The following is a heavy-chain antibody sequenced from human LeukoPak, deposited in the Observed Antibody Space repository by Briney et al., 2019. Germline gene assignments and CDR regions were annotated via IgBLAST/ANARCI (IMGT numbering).Heavy chain of an antibody. CDR3: ARLSKGRYFDYFSDY. J-gene: IGHJ4*02. V-gene: IGHV4-39*01. CDR2: INYLGST. CDR1: GGSVSSGNYF. Sequence: SETLSLTCSVTGGSVSSGNYFWGWIRQPPGKGLEWIGNINYLGSTAYNPSLKSRVTTSVDTSKHQFSLKLTSVTAADTAVYYCARLSKGRYFDYFSDYWGQGTLVTVSS. D-gene: IGHD3-9*01.